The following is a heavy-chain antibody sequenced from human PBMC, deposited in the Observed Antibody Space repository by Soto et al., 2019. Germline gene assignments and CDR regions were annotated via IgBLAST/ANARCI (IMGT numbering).Heavy chain of an antibody. CDR3: ARSVPRPYSSSDYYYGMDV. CDR1: GFTFSSYS. Sequence: EVQLVESGGGLVKPGGSLRLSCAASGFTFSSYSMNWVRQAPGKGLEWVSSISSSSSYIYYADSVKGRFTISRDNAKNSLDLQMNSLRAEDTAVYYCARSVPRPYSSSDYYYGMDVWGQGTTVTVSS. V-gene: IGHV3-21*01. CDR2: ISSSSSYI. D-gene: IGHD6-6*01. J-gene: IGHJ6*02.